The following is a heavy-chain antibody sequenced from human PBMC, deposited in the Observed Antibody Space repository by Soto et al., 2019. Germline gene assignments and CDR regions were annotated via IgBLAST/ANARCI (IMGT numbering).Heavy chain of an antibody. J-gene: IGHJ3*02. Sequence: ASVKVSCKASGYTFTSYAMHWVRQAPGQRLEWMGWINAGNGNTKYSQKFQGRVTITRDTSASTAYMELSSLRSEDTAVHYCARGAVGYAFDIWRQGTMVTVSS. V-gene: IGHV1-3*01. CDR3: ARGAVGYAFDI. CDR1: GYTFTSYA. CDR2: INAGNGNT. D-gene: IGHD1-26*01.